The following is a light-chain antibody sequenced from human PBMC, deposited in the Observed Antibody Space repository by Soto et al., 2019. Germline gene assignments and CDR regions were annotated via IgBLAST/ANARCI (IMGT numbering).Light chain of an antibody. Sequence: DVQMTQSPSSLSASVGDRVTITCQASQDISKHLSWYQQKPGKAPNLLICDASTLETGVPSRFSGSGSGTEFTFTISSLQPKDFATYYCQQYGDLPLTFGQGTRLEMK. J-gene: IGKJ5*01. CDR3: QQYGDLPLT. CDR2: DAS. V-gene: IGKV1-33*01. CDR1: QDISKH.